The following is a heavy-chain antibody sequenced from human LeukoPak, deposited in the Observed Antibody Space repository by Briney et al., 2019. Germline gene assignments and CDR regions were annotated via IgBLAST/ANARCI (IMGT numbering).Heavy chain of an antibody. CDR2: IIPILGIA. CDR3: ARSNYYDSSGYYPRFDY. J-gene: IGHJ4*02. D-gene: IGHD3-22*01. CDR1: GGTFSSYA. V-gene: IGHV1-69*04. Sequence: SVKVSCKASGGTFSSYAISWVRQAPGQGLEWMGRIIPILGIANYAQKFQGRVTITADKSTSTAYMELTSLRAEDTAVYYCARSNYYDSSGYYPRFDYWGQGTPVTVSS.